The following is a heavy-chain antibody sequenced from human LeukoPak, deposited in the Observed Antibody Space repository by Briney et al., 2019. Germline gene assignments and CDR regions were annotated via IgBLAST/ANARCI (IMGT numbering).Heavy chain of an antibody. CDR1: GFTFGRYN. V-gene: IGHV3-48*01. J-gene: IGHJ4*02. CDR3: ARLIQLVDY. Sequence: GGSLRLSCAASGFTFGRYNMNWVRQAPGKGLEWVSYISSSSSTIYYADSVKGRFTISRDNAKNSLYLQMNSLRAEDTAVYYCARLIQLVDYWGQGTLVTVSS. CDR2: ISSSSSTI. D-gene: IGHD5-18*01.